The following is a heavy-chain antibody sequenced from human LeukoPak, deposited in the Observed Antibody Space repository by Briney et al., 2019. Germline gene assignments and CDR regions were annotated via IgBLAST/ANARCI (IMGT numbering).Heavy chain of an antibody. V-gene: IGHV4-38-2*02. CDR1: AYSISSGYY. CDR3: ARGPTGYEGY. Sequence: SDTLSLTCSVSAYSISSGYYWGWIRQPPGKGLEWIGSIYHSGSTYYNPSLKSRVTISADTSKNQFSRKLTSVTAADTAVYYCARGPTGYEGYWGQGTLVTVSS. J-gene: IGHJ4*02. D-gene: IGHD3-9*01. CDR2: IYHSGST.